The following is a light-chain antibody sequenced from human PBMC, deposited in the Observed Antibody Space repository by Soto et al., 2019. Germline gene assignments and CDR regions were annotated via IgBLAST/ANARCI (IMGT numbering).Light chain of an antibody. Sequence: QSVLTQPPSASGSPGQSVTISCTGTSSDVGGYNYVSWYQQHPGKAPKLMIYEVSKWPSGVPDRFSGSKSGNTASLTVSGLQAEDEADYYCCSYAGSNNLVFGGGTKLTVL. V-gene: IGLV2-8*01. CDR2: EVS. CDR3: CSYAGSNNLV. CDR1: SSDVGGYNY. J-gene: IGLJ2*01.